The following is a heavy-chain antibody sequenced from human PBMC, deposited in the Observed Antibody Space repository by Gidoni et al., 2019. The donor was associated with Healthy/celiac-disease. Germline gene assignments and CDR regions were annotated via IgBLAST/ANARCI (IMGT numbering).Heavy chain of an antibody. CDR2: IIPIFGTA. CDR3: ARTTYGGNPLVAYYYYMDV. J-gene: IGHJ6*03. V-gene: IGHV1-69*01. D-gene: IGHD4-17*01. CDR1: GGTFSGSG. Sequence: QVQLVQSGAEVKKPGSSVKVSCKASGGTFSGSGISWVRQAPGQGLEWMGGIIPIFGTANYAQKFQGRVTITADESTITAYMELSSLRSEDTAVYYCARTTYGGNPLVAYYYYMDVWGKGTTVTVSS.